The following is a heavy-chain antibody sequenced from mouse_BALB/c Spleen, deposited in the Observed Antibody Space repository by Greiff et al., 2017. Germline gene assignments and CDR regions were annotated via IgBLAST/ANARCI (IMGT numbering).Heavy chain of an antibody. J-gene: IGHJ3*01. CDR1: GFTFSDYG. D-gene: IGHD2-1*01. CDR2: ISNLAYSI. Sequence: EVKVVDSGGGLVQPGGSRKLSCVASGFTFSDYGMAWVRQAPGKGPEWVAFISNLAYSIYYADIVTGRFTISRENAKNTLYLEMSSLRSEDTAMYYCASDGNYGRAWFAYWGQGTLVTVSA. CDR3: ASDGNYGRAWFAY. V-gene: IGHV5-15*02.